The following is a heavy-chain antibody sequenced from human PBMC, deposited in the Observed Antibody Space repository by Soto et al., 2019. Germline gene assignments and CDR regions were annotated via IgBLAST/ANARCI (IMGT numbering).Heavy chain of an antibody. CDR3: ARPSTGFCTKTTCQHYFGMDA. CDR2: IDPRDSYS. J-gene: IGHJ6*02. CDR1: GYTFSAFW. Sequence: PGESLKISCQASGYTFSAFWITWVRQMPGKGLEWMATIDPRDSYSNYSLSFQGHVTISADKSIGSAYLHWSTLEASDTAIYYCARPSTGFCTKTTCQHYFGMDAWGQGTTVTVSS. V-gene: IGHV5-10-1*01. D-gene: IGHD2-8*01.